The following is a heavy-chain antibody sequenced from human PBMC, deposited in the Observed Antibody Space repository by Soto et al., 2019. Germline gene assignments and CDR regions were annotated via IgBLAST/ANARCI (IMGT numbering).Heavy chain of an antibody. CDR1: GFTFSDYY. V-gene: IGHV3-11*05. Sequence: QVQLVESGGGLVKPGGSLRLSCAASGFTFSDYYMSWIRQAPGKGLEWVSYISSSSSYTNYADSVKGRFTISRDNAKNSLYLQMNSLRAEDTAVYYCASTRGGDCPNCGFDYWGQGTLVTVSS. D-gene: IGHD2-21*02. CDR2: ISSSSSYT. CDR3: ASTRGGDCPNCGFDY. J-gene: IGHJ4*02.